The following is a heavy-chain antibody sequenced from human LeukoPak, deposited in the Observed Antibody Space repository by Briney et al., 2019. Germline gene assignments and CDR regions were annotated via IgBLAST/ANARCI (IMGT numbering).Heavy chain of an antibody. V-gene: IGHV1-69*04. CDR2: IIPILGIA. CDR3: ARDYDFWSGLLYYYGMDV. D-gene: IGHD3-3*01. Sequence: GASVKVSCKASGGTFSSYAISWVRQAPGQGLEWMGRIIPILGIANYAQKFQGRVTITADKSTSTAYMELSSLRSEDTAVYYCARDYDFWSGLLYYYGMDVWGQGTTVTVSS. J-gene: IGHJ6*02. CDR1: GGTFSSYA.